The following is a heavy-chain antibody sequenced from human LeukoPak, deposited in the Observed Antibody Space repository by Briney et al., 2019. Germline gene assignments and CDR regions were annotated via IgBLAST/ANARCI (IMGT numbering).Heavy chain of an antibody. CDR1: GFTFTDYY. CDR3: ARERTPKPYYGSETFYRYFDY. Sequence: PGGSLRLSCTASGFTFTDYYMNCIRQAPGKGLEWVSFISSSGSTIYYADSVKGRFTISRDTAKNSLYLQMNSLRAEDTAVYYCARERTPKPYYGSETFYRYFDYWGQGTLVTVSS. V-gene: IGHV3-11*04. J-gene: IGHJ4*02. CDR2: ISSSGSTI. D-gene: IGHD3-10*01.